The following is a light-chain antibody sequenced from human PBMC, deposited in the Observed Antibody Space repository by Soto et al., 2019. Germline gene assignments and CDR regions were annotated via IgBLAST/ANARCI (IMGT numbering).Light chain of an antibody. CDR3: CSYAGSSMV. CDR1: SSDVGSYNL. CDR2: EDS. Sequence: QSVLTQPASVSGSPGQSITISCTGTSSDVGSYNLVSWYQQHPGKAPKLMIYEDSKRPSGVSNRFSGSKSGNTASLTISGLQAEDEGDYYCCSYAGSSMVFGGGTKLTVL. V-gene: IGLV2-23*01. J-gene: IGLJ3*02.